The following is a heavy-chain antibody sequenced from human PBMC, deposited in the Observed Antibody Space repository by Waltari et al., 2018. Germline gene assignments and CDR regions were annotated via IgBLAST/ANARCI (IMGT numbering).Heavy chain of an antibody. CDR1: GYSFPGYH. V-gene: IGHV1-2*02. CDR2: INPKNGDT. CDR3: ARDPGPIVGAPDY. Sequence: QVQLVQSGTAVKKPGASVKVSCQASGYSFPGYHLHWVRQTPGQGLEWLGWINPKNGDTGYAQNFLGRVTMTRDTSINTVYMDLSGLRSDDTAVFYCARDPGPIVGAPDYWGQGTLVTVSS. J-gene: IGHJ4*02. D-gene: IGHD1-26*01.